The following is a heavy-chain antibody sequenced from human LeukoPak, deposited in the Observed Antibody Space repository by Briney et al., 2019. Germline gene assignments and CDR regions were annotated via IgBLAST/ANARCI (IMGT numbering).Heavy chain of an antibody. D-gene: IGHD3-22*01. CDR2: ISGSGGST. CDR3: AKAHTYYYDSSGYYYN. CDR1: GFTFSSYA. J-gene: IGHJ4*02. V-gene: IGHV3-23*01. Sequence: SGGSLRLSCAASGFTFSSYAMSWVRRAPGKGLEWVSAISGSGGSTYYADSVKGRFTISRDNSKNTLYLQMNSLRAEDTAVYYCAKAHTYYYDSSGYYYNWGQGTLVTVSS.